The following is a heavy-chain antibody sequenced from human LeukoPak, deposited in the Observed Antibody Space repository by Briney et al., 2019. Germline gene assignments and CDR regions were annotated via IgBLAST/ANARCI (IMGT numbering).Heavy chain of an antibody. CDR2: ISYDGSNK. CDR1: GFTFSSCA. CDR3: ARTLDIVVVPAAVPSYYYGMDV. V-gene: IGHV3-30*04. J-gene: IGHJ6*02. D-gene: IGHD2-2*01. Sequence: GGSLRLSCATSGFTFSSCAMHWVRQAPGKGLEWVAVISYDGSNKYDADAVKGRFTISRDNAKNSRYLQMDSRRAEDTAVYYCARTLDIVVVPAAVPSYYYGMDVWGQGTTVTVSS.